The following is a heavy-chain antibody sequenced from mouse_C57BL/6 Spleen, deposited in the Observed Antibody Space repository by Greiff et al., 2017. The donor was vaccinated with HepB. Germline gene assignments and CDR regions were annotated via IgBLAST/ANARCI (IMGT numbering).Heavy chain of an antibody. Sequence: VKLMESGPELVKPGASVKISCKASGYAFSSSWMNWVKQRPGKGLEWIGRIYPGDGDTNYNGKFKGKATLTADKSSSTAYMQLSSLTSEDSAVYFCARNWDEGYAMDYWGQGTSVTVSS. CDR3: ARNWDEGYAMDY. V-gene: IGHV1-82*01. CDR1: GYAFSSSW. J-gene: IGHJ4*01. CDR2: IYPGDGDT. D-gene: IGHD4-1*01.